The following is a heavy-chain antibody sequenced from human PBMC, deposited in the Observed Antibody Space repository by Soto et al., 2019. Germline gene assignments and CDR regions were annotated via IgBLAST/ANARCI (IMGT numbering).Heavy chain of an antibody. CDR3: AKDAVTTENYYYYGMDV. Sequence: QVQLVESGGGVVQPGRSLRLSCAASGFTFSSYGMHWVRQAPGKGLEWVAVISYDGSNKYYADSVKGRFTISRDNSKNTLYLQMNSLRAEDTAVYYCAKDAVTTENYYYYGMDVWGQGTTVTVSS. CDR2: ISYDGSNK. J-gene: IGHJ6*02. V-gene: IGHV3-30*18. CDR1: GFTFSSYG. D-gene: IGHD4-17*01.